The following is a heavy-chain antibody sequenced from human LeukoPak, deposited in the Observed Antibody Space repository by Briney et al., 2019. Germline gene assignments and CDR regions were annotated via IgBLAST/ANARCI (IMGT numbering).Heavy chain of an antibody. Sequence: ASVKVSCKASGYTFTSNYIHWVRQAPGQGLEWMGWINTNTGNPTYAQGFTGRFVFSLDTSVSTAYLQISSLKAEDTAVYYCATPPPLGYYYDSSGYVNWGQGTLVTVSS. CDR3: ATPPPLGYYYDSSGYVN. CDR2: INTNTGNP. V-gene: IGHV7-4-1*02. CDR1: GYTFTSNY. D-gene: IGHD3-22*01. J-gene: IGHJ4*02.